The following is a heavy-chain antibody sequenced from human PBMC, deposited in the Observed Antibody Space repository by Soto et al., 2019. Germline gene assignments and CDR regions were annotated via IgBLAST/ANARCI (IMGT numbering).Heavy chain of an antibody. D-gene: IGHD3-16*01. J-gene: IGHJ4*02. Sequence: SETLSLTCPVSGGSISSPDDYWAWIRQSPGRGLEWIGSIYYSGSTYYSPSLKSRISLSVDTSKNQFSLTLTSVTAADTAVYFCARHGLTAYMAYYFDFWGQGTLVTVSS. V-gene: IGHV4-39*01. CDR3: ARHGLTAYMAYYFDF. CDR2: IYYSGST. CDR1: GGSISSPDDY.